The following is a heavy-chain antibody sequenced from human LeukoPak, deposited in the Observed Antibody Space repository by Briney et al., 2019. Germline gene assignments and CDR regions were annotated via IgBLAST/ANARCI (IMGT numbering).Heavy chain of an antibody. CDR1: GGSFSGYY. J-gene: IGHJ6*03. Sequence: KPSETLSLTCAVYGGSFSGYYWSWIRRPPGKGLEWIGEINHSGSTNYNPSLKSRVTISVDTSMNQFSLKLSSVTAADTAVYYCARGLGYYYYMDVWGKGTTVTVSS. D-gene: IGHD7-27*01. CDR3: ARGLGYYYYMDV. V-gene: IGHV4-34*01. CDR2: INHSGST.